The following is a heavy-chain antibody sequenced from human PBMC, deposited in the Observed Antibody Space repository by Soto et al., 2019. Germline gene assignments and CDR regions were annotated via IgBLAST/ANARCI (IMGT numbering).Heavy chain of an antibody. V-gene: IGHV3-9*01. J-gene: IGHJ4*02. D-gene: IGHD6-19*01. CDR3: AKTPARAGANYFDY. Sequence: EVQLVESGGNLVQPGRSLRLSCAASGFSFDDYAMHWVRQVAGKALEWVSGISWNSGSIGYADSVKGRFTISRDNAKNSLYLQMNSLRAEDTALYYCAKTPARAGANYFDYWGQGTLVTVSS. CDR1: GFSFDDYA. CDR2: ISWNSGSI.